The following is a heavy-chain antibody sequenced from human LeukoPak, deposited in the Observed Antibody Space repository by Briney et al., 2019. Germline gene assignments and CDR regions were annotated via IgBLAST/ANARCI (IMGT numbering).Heavy chain of an antibody. V-gene: IGHV1-18*04. J-gene: IGHJ4*02. CDR2: ISAYNGNT. D-gene: IGHD3-9*01. Sequence: ASVEVSCKASGYTFTSYGISWGRPAPGQGLGWMGWISAYNGNTDYAQTLQGRVTMTTDTSTRPAYMDLRSIRSDDTAVYYCARETYYDILTGYPGFDYWGQGTLVTVSS. CDR1: GYTFTSYG. CDR3: ARETYYDILTGYPGFDY.